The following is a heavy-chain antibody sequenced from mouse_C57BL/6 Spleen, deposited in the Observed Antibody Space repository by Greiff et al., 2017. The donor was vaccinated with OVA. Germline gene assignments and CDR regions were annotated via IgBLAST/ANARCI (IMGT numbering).Heavy chain of an antibody. CDR3: ARNWDEDWYFDV. D-gene: IGHD4-1*01. Sequence: EVKLMESEGGLVQPGSSMKLSCTASGFTFSDYYMAWVRQVPEKGLEWVANINYDGSSTYYLDSLKSRFIISRDNAKNILYLQMSSLKSEDTATYYCARNWDEDWYFDVWGTGTTVTVSS. J-gene: IGHJ1*03. CDR2: INYDGSST. CDR1: GFTFSDYY. V-gene: IGHV5-16*01.